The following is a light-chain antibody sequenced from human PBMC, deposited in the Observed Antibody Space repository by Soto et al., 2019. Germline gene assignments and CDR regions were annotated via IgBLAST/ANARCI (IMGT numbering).Light chain of an antibody. J-gene: IGKJ4*01. CDR3: XXRXNWPQIT. Sequence: EIVLTQSPATLSLSPGERATLSCRASQSVSKYLAWYQQKPGQAPRLLIHDASNRATGIPARFSGSGSGTDFTLTISSLEPEDXXVXXXXXRXNWPQITFGGGTKVEIK. CDR1: QSVSKY. CDR2: DAS. V-gene: IGKV3-11*01.